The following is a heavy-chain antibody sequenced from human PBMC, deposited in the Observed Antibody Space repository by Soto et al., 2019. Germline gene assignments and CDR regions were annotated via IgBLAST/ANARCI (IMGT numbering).Heavy chain of an antibody. CDR2: IYSGGST. CDR3: ARVRGYSGYDYSYYYYMDV. J-gene: IGHJ6*03. CDR1: GFTVSSNY. D-gene: IGHD5-12*01. V-gene: IGHV3-53*01. Sequence: PGGSLRLSCAASGFTVSSNYMSWVRQAPGKGLEWVSVIYSGGSTYYADSVKGRFTISRHNSKNTLYLQMNSLRAEDTAVYYCARVRGYSGYDYSYYYYMDVWGKGTTVTVSS.